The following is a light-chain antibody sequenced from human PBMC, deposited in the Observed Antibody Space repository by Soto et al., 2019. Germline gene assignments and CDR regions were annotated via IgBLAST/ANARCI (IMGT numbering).Light chain of an antibody. J-gene: IGKJ1*01. Sequence: IPMXQSPSTLCASXGERVTMVCRARLSNSSLLAGYQQRPGXATNLXISDASSLQSGVTSRFSGIGYGKEFNITISILQPDDLATYECQQYNSHWTFGQGTKV. CDR2: DAS. CDR1: LSNSSL. CDR3: QQYNSHWT. V-gene: IGKV1-5*02.